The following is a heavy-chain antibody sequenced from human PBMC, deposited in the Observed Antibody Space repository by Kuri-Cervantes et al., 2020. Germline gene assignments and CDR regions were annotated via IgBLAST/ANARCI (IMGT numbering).Heavy chain of an antibody. Sequence: GSLRLSCTVSGGSISSYYWSWIRQPPGKGLEWIGYIYYSGSTNYNPSLKSRVTISVDTSKNRFSLKLSSVTAADTAVYYCARPDVYNYYAFDIWGQGTMVTVSS. D-gene: IGHD5-24*01. CDR1: GGSISSYY. CDR3: ARPDVYNYYAFDI. J-gene: IGHJ3*02. CDR2: IYYSGST. V-gene: IGHV4-59*08.